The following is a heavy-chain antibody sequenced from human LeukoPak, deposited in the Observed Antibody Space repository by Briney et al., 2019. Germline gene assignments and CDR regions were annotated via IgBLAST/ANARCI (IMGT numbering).Heavy chain of an antibody. CDR2: IKQDGTEK. D-gene: IGHD2/OR15-2a*01. J-gene: IGHJ4*02. V-gene: IGHV3-7*05. Sequence: AGSLRLSCAASGFTFSTYWMNWVRQAPGKGLEWVANIKQDGTEKYYVDSVKGRFTISRDNANNSLYLQMNSLRAENTAVYYCARGYYSPEYWGPGTLVTVSS. CDR3: ARGYYSPEY. CDR1: GFTFSTYW.